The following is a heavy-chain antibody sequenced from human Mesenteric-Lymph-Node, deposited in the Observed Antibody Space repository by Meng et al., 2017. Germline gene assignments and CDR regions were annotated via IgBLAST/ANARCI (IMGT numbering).Heavy chain of an antibody. V-gene: IGHV3-30*01. CDR3: ARDSGVRSYGSGTTDY. J-gene: IGHJ4*02. D-gene: IGHD3-10*01. CDR2: ISYDGSNS. Sequence: GESLKISCVVSGFTFSSYSMHWVRQAPGKGLEWVAVISYDGSNSYYAESVKGRFTISRDNSNNTLFLQMNSLRPEDTAVYNCARDSGVRSYGSGTTDYWGQGTLVTVSS. CDR1: GFTFSSYS.